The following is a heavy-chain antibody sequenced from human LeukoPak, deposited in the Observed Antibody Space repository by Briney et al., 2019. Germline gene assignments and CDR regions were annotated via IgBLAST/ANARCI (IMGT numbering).Heavy chain of an antibody. D-gene: IGHD2-2*02. CDR1: GGSFSGYY. J-gene: IGHJ6*02. CDR2: SNHSGST. V-gene: IGHV4-34*01. CDR3: ARGRCSSTSCYTRGRYYYYGMDV. Sequence: PSETLSLTCAVYGGSFSGYYWSLIRQPPGKGLEWIGESNHSGSTNYNPSLKSRVTISVDTSKNQFSLKLSSVTAADTAVYYCARGRCSSTSCYTRGRYYYYGMDVWGQGTTVTVSS.